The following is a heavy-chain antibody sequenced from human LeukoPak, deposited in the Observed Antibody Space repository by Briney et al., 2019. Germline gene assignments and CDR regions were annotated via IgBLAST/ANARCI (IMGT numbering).Heavy chain of an antibody. D-gene: IGHD1-26*01. CDR3: TRGYRGLPDFEY. Sequence: SETLSLTCTVFGDSIGTFYWSWIRQSAGKGLEWIGRFYTSGSANYNASLKSRATMSVDTPKNQFFLKLISVTAADTAIYYCTRGYRGLPDFEYWGQGILVTVSS. CDR2: FYTSGSA. J-gene: IGHJ4*02. V-gene: IGHV4-4*07. CDR1: GDSIGTFY.